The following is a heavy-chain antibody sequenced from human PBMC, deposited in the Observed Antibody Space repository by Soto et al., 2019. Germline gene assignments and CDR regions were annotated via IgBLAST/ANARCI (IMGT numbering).Heavy chain of an antibody. D-gene: IGHD1-1*01. CDR1: GGTFSSYT. J-gene: IGHJ4*02. V-gene: IGHV1-69*02. CDR2: IIPILGIA. CDR3: ARGPVAGYPADY. Sequence: ASVKVCCKASGGTFSSYTISWVRQAPGQGLEWMGRIIPILGIANYAQKFQGRVTITADKSTSTAYMELSSLRSEDTAVYYCARGPVAGYPADYWGQGTLVTVSS.